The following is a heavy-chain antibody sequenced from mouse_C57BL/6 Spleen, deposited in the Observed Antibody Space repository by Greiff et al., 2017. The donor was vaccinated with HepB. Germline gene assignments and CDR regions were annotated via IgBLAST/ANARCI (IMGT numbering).Heavy chain of an antibody. CDR2: IDPSDSYT. J-gene: IGHJ1*03. Sequence: QVQLQQPGAELVKPGASVKLSCKASGYTFTSYWMQWVKQRPGQGLEWIGEIDPSDSYTNYNQKFKGKATLTVDTSSSTAYMQLSSLTSEDSAVYYCARGGGDGYFDVWGTGTTVTVSA. CDR3: ARGGGDGYFDV. D-gene: IGHD2-13*01. CDR1: GYTFTSYW. V-gene: IGHV1-50*01.